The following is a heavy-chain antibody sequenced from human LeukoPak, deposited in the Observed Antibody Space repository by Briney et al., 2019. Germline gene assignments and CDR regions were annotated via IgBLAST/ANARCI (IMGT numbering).Heavy chain of an antibody. CDR3: ARSPKRKYGSGSSYYMDV. Sequence: PSETLSLTCTVSGGSISSYYWSWIRQPAGKGLEWIGRIYTSGSTNYNPSLKSRATMSVDTSKNQFSLKLSSVTAADTAVYYCARSPKRKYGSGSSYYMDVWGKGTTVTVSS. J-gene: IGHJ6*03. CDR1: GGSISSYY. V-gene: IGHV4-4*07. CDR2: IYTSGST. D-gene: IGHD3-10*01.